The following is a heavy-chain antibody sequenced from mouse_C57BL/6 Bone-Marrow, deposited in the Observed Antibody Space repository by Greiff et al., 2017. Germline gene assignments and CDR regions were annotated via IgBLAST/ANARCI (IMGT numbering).Heavy chain of an antibody. Sequence: EVKVVESGGDLVKPGGSLKLSCAASGFTFSSYGMSWVRQTPDKRLEWVATISSGGSYTYYPDSVKGRFTISRDNAKNTLYLQMSSLKSEDTAIYYCARPPDLYYFDYWGQGTTLTVSS. CDR1: GFTFSSYG. V-gene: IGHV5-6*01. J-gene: IGHJ2*01. CDR2: ISSGGSYT. CDR3: ARPPDLYYFDY.